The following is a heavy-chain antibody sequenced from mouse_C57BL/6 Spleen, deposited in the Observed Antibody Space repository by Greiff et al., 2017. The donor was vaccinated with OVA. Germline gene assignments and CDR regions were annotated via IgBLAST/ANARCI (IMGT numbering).Heavy chain of an antibody. Sequence: VQLQQSGAELVKPGASVKISCKASGYAFSSYWMNWVKQRPGKGLEWIGQIYPGDGDTNYNGKFKGKATLTADKSSSTAYMQLSSLTSEDSAVYFCARERLWGNYSFDYWGQGTTLTVSS. D-gene: IGHD2-1*01. CDR1: GYAFSSYW. CDR3: ARERLWGNYSFDY. CDR2: IYPGDGDT. J-gene: IGHJ2*01. V-gene: IGHV1-80*01.